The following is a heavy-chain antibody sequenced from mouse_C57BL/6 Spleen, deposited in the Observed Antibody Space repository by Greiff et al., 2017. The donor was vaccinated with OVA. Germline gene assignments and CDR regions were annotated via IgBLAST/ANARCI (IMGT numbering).Heavy chain of an antibody. CDR3: ARSEPNYYAMDY. CDR2: INPGSGGT. J-gene: IGHJ4*01. V-gene: IGHV1-54*01. Sequence: QVQLQQSGAELVRPGTSVKVSCKASGYAFTNYLIEWVKQRPGQGLEWIGVINPGSGGTNYNEKFKGKATLTADKSSSTAYMQLSSLTSEDSAVYFCARSEPNYYAMDYWGQGTSVTVSS. CDR1: GYAFTNYL.